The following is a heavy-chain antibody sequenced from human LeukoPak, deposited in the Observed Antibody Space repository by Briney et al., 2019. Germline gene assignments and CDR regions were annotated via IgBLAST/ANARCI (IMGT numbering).Heavy chain of an antibody. Sequence: GGSLRLSCAASGFTVTTNYMSWVRQAPGKGLEWVSVIYRDDSSYYADSVKGRFTISRDNSKNTLYLQMHSLRAEDTAVYYCAKAQGYCSGGSCPGGEYFQHWGQGTLVTVSS. CDR2: IYRDDSS. CDR3: AKAQGYCSGGSCPGGEYFQH. J-gene: IGHJ1*01. V-gene: IGHV3-53*01. CDR1: GFTVTTNY. D-gene: IGHD2-15*01.